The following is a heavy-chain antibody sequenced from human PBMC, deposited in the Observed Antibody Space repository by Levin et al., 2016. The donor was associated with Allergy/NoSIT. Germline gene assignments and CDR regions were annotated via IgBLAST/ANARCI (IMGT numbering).Heavy chain of an antibody. V-gene: IGHV3-48*02. CDR2: ISSSSSTI. J-gene: IGHJ6*03. CDR3: ARALVPAAMRVYYYYYYMDV. Sequence: GESLKISCAASGFTFSSYSMNWVRQAPGKGLEWVSYISSSSSTIYYADSVKGRFTISRDNAKNSLYLQMNSLRDEDTAVYYCARALVPAAMRVYYYYYYMDVWGKGTTVTVSS. CDR1: GFTFSSYS. D-gene: IGHD2-2*01.